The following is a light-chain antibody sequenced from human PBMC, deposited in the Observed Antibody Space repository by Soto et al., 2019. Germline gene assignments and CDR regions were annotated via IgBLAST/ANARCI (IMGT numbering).Light chain of an antibody. J-gene: IGLJ1*01. CDR1: SSDVGNYDL. Sequence: QSALTQPASVSVSPGQSITIPCTGTSSDVGNYDLVSWYQRHPGKAPKVMIHEVNKRPSGVSIRFSGSKSGSTASLTISGLQAEDEAEYYCCSYAGSSTFVFGTGTKVTVL. CDR2: EVN. CDR3: CSYAGSSTFV. V-gene: IGLV2-23*02.